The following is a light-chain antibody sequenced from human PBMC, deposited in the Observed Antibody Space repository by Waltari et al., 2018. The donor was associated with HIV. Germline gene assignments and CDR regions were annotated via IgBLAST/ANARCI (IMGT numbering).Light chain of an antibody. Sequence: QSALTQPASVSGSPGQSITISCTGTSSNVGGYNLVSWYQQHPGRAPKVMIYEVSKRPSGVSNRFSGSKSGNTASLTISGLQAEDEADYYCCSYTGSNPFLLFGGGTKLTVL. CDR2: EVS. CDR1: SSNVGGYNL. V-gene: IGLV2-23*02. CDR3: CSYTGSNPFLL. J-gene: IGLJ2*01.